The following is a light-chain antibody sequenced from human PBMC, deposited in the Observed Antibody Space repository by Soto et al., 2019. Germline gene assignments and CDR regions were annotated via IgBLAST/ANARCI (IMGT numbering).Light chain of an antibody. V-gene: IGKV1-17*03. CDR1: QGITNY. CDR2: AAS. J-gene: IGKJ1*01. Sequence: DTQMTQSPSAMSASVGDRVTITCRASQGITNYLACFQQTPGTVPKRLIYAASRLRSGVPSRFSGSASGKVFALTSSRQQPEAFATCGCLQHNVFPLTFGPGAMVDIK. CDR3: LQHNVFPLT.